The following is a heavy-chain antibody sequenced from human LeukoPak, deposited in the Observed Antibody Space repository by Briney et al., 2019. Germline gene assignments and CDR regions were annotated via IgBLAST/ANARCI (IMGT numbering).Heavy chain of an antibody. CDR3: TKETIGGGSTLDD. CDR1: GFTFSSYG. D-gene: IGHD3-16*01. J-gene: IGHJ4*02. V-gene: IGHV3-30*02. Sequence: GGSLRLSCATSGFTFSSYGIHWVRQAPGKGLEWVTFIRYDGRQTYYANSVKGRFTVSRDASKNMLYLQMNSLRTEDTALYYSTKETIGGGSTLDDCGQGTLVIVSS. CDR2: IRYDGRQT.